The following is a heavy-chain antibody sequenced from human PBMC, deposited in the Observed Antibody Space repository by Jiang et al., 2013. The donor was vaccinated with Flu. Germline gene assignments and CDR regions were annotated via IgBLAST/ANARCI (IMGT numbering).Heavy chain of an antibody. CDR3: ARQDNYYGSGSYYKRVYYYYGMDV. D-gene: IGHD3-10*01. CDR1: GGSISSSSYY. Sequence: GGSISSSSYYWGWIRQPPGKGLEWIGSIYYSGSTYYNPSLKSRVTISVDTSKNQFSLKLSSVTAADTAVYYCARQDNYYGSGSYYKRVYYYYGMDVWGQGTTVTVSS. V-gene: IGHV4-39*01. CDR2: IYYSGST. J-gene: IGHJ6*02.